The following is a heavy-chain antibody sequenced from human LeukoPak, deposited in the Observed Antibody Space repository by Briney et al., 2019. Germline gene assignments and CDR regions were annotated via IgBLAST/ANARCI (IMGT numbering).Heavy chain of an antibody. D-gene: IGHD3-16*01. CDR1: GFTFSSYA. Sequence: GGPLRLFCAASGFTFSSYAMSWVRQAPGKGLEGVSDISGSGGSTYYADSVKGRFTISRNNSKNTLYLLMNSLRAEDTALYYCAKGLGEATAYDFDYWGQGTLVTVSS. J-gene: IGHJ4*02. CDR3: AKGLGEATAYDFDY. V-gene: IGHV3-23*01. CDR2: ISGSGGST.